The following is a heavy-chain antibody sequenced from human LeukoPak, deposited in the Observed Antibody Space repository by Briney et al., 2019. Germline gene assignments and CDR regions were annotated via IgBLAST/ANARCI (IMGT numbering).Heavy chain of an antibody. Sequence: TLSLTCTVSGGSISSYYWSWIRQPPGKGLEWLALIYWDDDKRYSPSLKSRLTITKDSSKNQVVLTMTNMDPVDTATYYCAHSSGYYYIYFQHWGQGTLVTVSS. D-gene: IGHD3-22*01. J-gene: IGHJ1*01. CDR2: IYWDDDK. CDR1: GGSISSYYW. V-gene: IGHV2-5*08. CDR3: AHSSGYYYIYFQH.